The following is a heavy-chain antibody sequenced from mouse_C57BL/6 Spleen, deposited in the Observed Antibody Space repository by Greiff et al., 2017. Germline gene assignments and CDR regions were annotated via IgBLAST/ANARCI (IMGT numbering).Heavy chain of an antibody. CDR3: ASNCESVYAMDY. CDR2: INPSNGGT. D-gene: IGHD4-1*02. J-gene: IGHJ4*01. Sequence: QVQLQQPGTELVKPGASVKLSCKASGYTFTSYWMHWVKQRPGQGLEWIGNINPSNGGTNYNEKFKSKATLTVDKSSNTAYMQLSSLTSEDSAVYYCASNCESVYAMDYWGQGTSVTVSS. CDR1: GYTFTSYW. V-gene: IGHV1-53*01.